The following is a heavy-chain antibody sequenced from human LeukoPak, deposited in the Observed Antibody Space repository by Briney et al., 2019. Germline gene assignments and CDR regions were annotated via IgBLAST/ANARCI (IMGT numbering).Heavy chain of an antibody. D-gene: IGHD3-22*01. J-gene: IGHJ4*02. V-gene: IGHV4-59*01. CDR1: GGSISGYY. Sequence: SETLSLTCSVSGGSISGYYWSWIRQPPGKGLEWIGYIHYSGSTHYNPSLKSRVTISVDTSKNQFSLKLSSVTAADTAVYFCARYYYDSSGYYYFDYWGQGTLVTVSS. CDR3: ARYYYDSSGYYYFDY. CDR2: IHYSGST.